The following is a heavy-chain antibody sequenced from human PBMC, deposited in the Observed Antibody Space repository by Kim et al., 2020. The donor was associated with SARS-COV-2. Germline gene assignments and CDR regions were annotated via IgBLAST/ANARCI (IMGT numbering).Heavy chain of an antibody. CDR1: GGSITSNNW. J-gene: IGHJ5*02. CDR3: AGESFDP. Sequence: LRETLSLTCTVSGGSITSNNWWSWVRQSPGKGLEWIGEIYPGGSTNYNPSLESRVSMSLDRSKNQFSLNLTSVTAADTAVYYCAGESFDPWGQGTLVTVSS. V-gene: IGHV4-4*02. CDR2: IYPGGST.